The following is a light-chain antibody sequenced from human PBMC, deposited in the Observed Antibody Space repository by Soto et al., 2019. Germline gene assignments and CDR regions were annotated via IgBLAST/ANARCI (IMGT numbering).Light chain of an antibody. J-gene: IGLJ2*01. Sequence: SYELTQPTSVSVVPGKTARITCGGNNIGGKSVHWYQQRPGQAPVLVIYYDSDRPSGIPERFSGSNSGNTATLTISRVEAGDGADSYCQVWDSSSDQTVFGGGTKLTVL. CDR3: QVWDSSSDQTV. CDR1: NIGGKS. CDR2: YDS. V-gene: IGLV3-21*04.